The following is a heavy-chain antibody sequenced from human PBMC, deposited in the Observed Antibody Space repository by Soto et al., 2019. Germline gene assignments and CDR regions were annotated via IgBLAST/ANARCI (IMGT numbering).Heavy chain of an antibody. CDR1: GYSFTNYG. CDR3: ARDRGVAPPVAGNTHYYYYMDV. J-gene: IGHJ6*03. D-gene: IGHD6-19*01. CDR2: ISAYNGNK. V-gene: IGHV1-18*01. Sequence: QDQLVQSGVEVKKPGASVKVSCKASGYSFTNYGITWVRQAPGQGFEWMGWISAYNGNKNYAQKFQCRVTMTTDASTSTAYLELRSLRSDDTAVYYCARDRGVAPPVAGNTHYYYYMDVWGKGTTVTVSS.